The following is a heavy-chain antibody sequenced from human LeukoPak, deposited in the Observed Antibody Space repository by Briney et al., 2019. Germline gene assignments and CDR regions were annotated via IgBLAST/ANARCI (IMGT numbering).Heavy chain of an antibody. V-gene: IGHV1-2*02. D-gene: IGHD2-2*01. CDR1: GYTFTGYY. CDR2: INPNSGGT. CDR3: ARASRPYCSSTSCYHTDV. J-gene: IGHJ6*02. Sequence: ASVKVSCKASGYTFTGYYMHWVRPAPGQGLEWMGWINPNSGGTNYAQKFQGRVTMTRDTSISTAYMELSRLRSDDTAVYYCARASRPYCSSTSCYHTDVWGQGTTVTVSS.